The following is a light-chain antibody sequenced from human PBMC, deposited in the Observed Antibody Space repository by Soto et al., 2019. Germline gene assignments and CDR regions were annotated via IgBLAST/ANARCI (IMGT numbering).Light chain of an antibody. J-gene: IGKJ3*01. Sequence: DIQMTQSPSSVSASVGDRVTITCRASQDINSWLAWYQQKPGKAPNLLIYAASNLQSGVPSRFSGGGSGTDFTLTISTLQPEDFATYFCQQVDSFPFTFGPGTKV. V-gene: IGKV1-12*01. CDR1: QDINSW. CDR3: QQVDSFPFT. CDR2: AAS.